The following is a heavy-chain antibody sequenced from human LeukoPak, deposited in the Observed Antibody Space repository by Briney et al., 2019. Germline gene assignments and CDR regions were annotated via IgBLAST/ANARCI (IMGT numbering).Heavy chain of an antibody. CDR1: GYSFTSYR. D-gene: IGHD1-1*01. CDR3: ARLGTTGTTYYYYYYMDV. J-gene: IGHJ6*03. V-gene: IGHV5-51*01. CDR2: IYPGDSDT. Sequence: GESLKISCKGSGYSFTSYRIGWVRQMPGKGLEWMGIIYPGDSDTRYSPSFQGQVTISADKSISTAYLQWSSLKASDTAMYYCARLGTTGTTYYYYYYMDVWGKGTTVTVSS.